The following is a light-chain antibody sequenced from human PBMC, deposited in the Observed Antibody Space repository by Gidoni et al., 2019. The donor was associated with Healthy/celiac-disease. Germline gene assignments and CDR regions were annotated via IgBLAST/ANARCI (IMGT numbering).Light chain of an antibody. CDR3: SSYASSSTLYV. CDR2: EVS. V-gene: IGLV2-14*01. J-gene: IGLJ1*01. CDR1: SSDVGGYNY. Sequence: QSALTQPASVAGSPAQSITISCTATSSDVGGYNYVSWYQQHPGKAPKLMIYEVSNRPSGVSNRFSGSKSGNTASLTISGLQAEDEADYYCSSYASSSTLYVFGTGTKVTVL.